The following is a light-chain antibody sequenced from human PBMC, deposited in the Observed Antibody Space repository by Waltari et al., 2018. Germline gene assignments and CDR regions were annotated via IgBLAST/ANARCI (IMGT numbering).Light chain of an antibody. CDR1: QSLLHSDGKTY. Sequence: VMTQTPLSLSVTPGQPASISCKSSQSLLHSDGKTYMNWYLQKSGQPPQLLIYEGSNRYPGVPDRFSGSWSGTDFTLQISRVEADDVGVYYCMQSLQLRTFGQGTKVEIK. CDR2: EGS. CDR3: MQSLQLRT. J-gene: IGKJ1*01. V-gene: IGKV2D-29*01.